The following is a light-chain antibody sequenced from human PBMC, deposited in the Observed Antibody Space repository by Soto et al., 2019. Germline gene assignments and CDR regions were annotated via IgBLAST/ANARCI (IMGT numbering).Light chain of an antibody. V-gene: IGKV1-27*01. CDR2: AAS. CDR1: QGISHD. Sequence: DIQMTQSPSSLSAYVGDRVTITCRARQGISHDLAWYQQKPGKVPKLLIYAASTLQSGVPSRFSGSGSWTDFTLTISCLHPEDFATYYCQKYISAPLTFGQGTRLDIQ. J-gene: IGKJ5*01. CDR3: QKYISAPLT.